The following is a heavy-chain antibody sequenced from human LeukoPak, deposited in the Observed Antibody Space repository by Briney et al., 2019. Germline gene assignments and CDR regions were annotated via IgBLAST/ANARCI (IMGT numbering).Heavy chain of an antibody. J-gene: IGHJ4*02. D-gene: IGHD6-19*01. Sequence: GGSLRLSCAASGFTFSSYSMNWVRQAPGKGLEWVSSISSSSSYIYYADSVKGRFTISRDNAKNSLYLQMNSLRAEDTAVYYCANPSSGWSPMGDYWGQGTLVTASS. V-gene: IGHV3-21*01. CDR1: GFTFSSYS. CDR2: ISSSSSYI. CDR3: ANPSSGWSPMGDY.